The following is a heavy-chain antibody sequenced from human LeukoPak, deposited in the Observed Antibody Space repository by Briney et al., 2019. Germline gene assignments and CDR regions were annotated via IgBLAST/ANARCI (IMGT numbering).Heavy chain of an antibody. V-gene: IGHV4-61*02. CDR1: GGSISSGSYY. CDR3: ARDGGYRSLDDAFDI. Sequence: PSETLSLTCTVSGGSISSGSYYWSWIRQPAGKGLEWNGRIYTSGSTNYNPSLKSRVTVSVDTSKNQFSLKLSSVTAADTAVYYCARDGGYRSLDDAFDIWGQGTMVTVSS. D-gene: IGHD2-21*01. CDR2: IYTSGST. J-gene: IGHJ3*02.